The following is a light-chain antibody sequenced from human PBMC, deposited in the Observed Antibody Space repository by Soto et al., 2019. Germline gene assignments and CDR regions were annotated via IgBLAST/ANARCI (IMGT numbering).Light chain of an antibody. CDR3: QQANSFPWT. V-gene: IGKV3D-7*01. Sequence: IGLSQSAGTLSLYPGDRATLSCRASQSVSSSYLAWYQQKPGQAPRLLIYGASTRATGLPARFSGSGSGTDFTLTISSLQPEDFATYYCQQANSFPWTFGQGTKVDI. J-gene: IGKJ1*01. CDR1: QSVSSSY. CDR2: GAS.